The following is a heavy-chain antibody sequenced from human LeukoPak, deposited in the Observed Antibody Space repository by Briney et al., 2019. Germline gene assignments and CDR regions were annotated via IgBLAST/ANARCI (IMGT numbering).Heavy chain of an antibody. CDR1: GFTLSNAW. Sequence: GGSLRLSCAASGFTLSNAWMSWVRQAPGKGLEWVGRIKSKTDGGTTDYAAPVKGRFTISRDDSKNTLYLQMNSLKTEDTAVYYCTTDAGIVVVSYYYYYMDVWGKGTTVTVSS. V-gene: IGHV3-15*01. CDR2: IKSKTDGGTT. J-gene: IGHJ6*03. CDR3: TTDAGIVVVSYYYYYMDV. D-gene: IGHD2-2*01.